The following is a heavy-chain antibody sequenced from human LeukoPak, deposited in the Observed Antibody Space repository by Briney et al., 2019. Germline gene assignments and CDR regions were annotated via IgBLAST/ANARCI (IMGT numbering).Heavy chain of an antibody. D-gene: IGHD5-12*01. V-gene: IGHV4-39*01. Sequence: SETLSLTCTVSGGSISSYYWGWIRQPPGKGLEWIGSIYYSGSTYYNPPLKSRVTISVDTSKNQFSLKLSSVTAADTAVYYCARDIVATISGDYWGQGTLVTVSS. J-gene: IGHJ4*02. CDR3: ARDIVATISGDY. CDR2: IYYSGST. CDR1: GGSISSYY.